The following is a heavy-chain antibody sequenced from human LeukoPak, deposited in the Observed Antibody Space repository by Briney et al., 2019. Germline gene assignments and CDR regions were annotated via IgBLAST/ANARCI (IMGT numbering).Heavy chain of an antibody. V-gene: IGHV3-48*02. Sequence: GGSLRLSCAASGFTFRDYSMNWLRQAPGKGPEWVSYISSSSSTIYYADSVKGRFTISRDNAKNSLYLQMNSLRDEDTAVYYCARGATIWGSGGYWGQGTLVTVSS. D-gene: IGHD7-27*01. CDR1: GFTFRDYS. CDR3: ARGATIWGSGGY. CDR2: ISSSSSTI. J-gene: IGHJ4*02.